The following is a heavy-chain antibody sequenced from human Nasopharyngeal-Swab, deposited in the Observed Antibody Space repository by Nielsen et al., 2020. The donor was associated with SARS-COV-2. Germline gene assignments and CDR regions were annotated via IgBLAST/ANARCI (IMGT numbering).Heavy chain of an antibody. Sequence: GESLNISCAASGLTVSNNYMTWVPQAPGKGLEWVSIVFSGVSTYYADSVKGRFTISRDNSKNTLYLQMNSLRAEDTAVYYCARPSIAARQNYYYGMDVWGQGTTVTVSS. CDR2: VFSGVST. V-gene: IGHV3-66*04. J-gene: IGHJ6*02. CDR3: ARPSIAARQNYYYGMDV. CDR1: GLTVSNNY. D-gene: IGHD6-6*01.